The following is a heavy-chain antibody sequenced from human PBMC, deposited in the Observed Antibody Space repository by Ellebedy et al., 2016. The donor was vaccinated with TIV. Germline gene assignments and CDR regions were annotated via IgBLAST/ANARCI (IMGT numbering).Heavy chain of an antibody. CDR2: ISYSGGNT. Sequence: PGGSLRLSCVASGFTFSSYAMSWVRQAPGKGLEWVSTISYSGGNTYCAGSVKGRFTISRDNSKNTLFLQMNSLRAEDTAVYYGAKDLYGDYLMDVWGKGTTVTVSS. V-gene: IGHV3-23*01. CDR1: GFTFSSYA. D-gene: IGHD4-17*01. CDR3: AKDLYGDYLMDV. J-gene: IGHJ6*03.